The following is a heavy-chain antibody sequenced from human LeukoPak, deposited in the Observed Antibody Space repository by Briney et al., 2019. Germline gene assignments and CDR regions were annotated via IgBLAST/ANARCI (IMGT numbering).Heavy chain of an antibody. V-gene: IGHV1-69*13. J-gene: IGHJ6*03. Sequence: SVKVSCKASGGTFSNYAISWVRQAPGQGLEWMGGIIPLFDTADYAQKFQGRLTITADESTSTAYMELSSLRAEDTAVYYCARDRDHSSGWYVRGLRDYYYYMDVWGKGTTVTVSS. CDR2: IIPLFDTA. D-gene: IGHD6-19*01. CDR3: ARDRDHSSGWYVRGLRDYYYYMDV. CDR1: GGTFSNYA.